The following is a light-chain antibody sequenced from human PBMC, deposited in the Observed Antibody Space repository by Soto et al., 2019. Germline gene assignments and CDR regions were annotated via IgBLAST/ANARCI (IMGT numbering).Light chain of an antibody. CDR2: EGG. CDR3: CSFALRSTLI. Sequence: QSVLTQPASVSGSPGQSSTISCTGTSSDVGNYNLVSWYQQYPGKAPKLMIYEGGKRPSGVSNRFSGSKSGNTASLTISGIQAEDEADYYCCSFALRSTLIFGGGTKLTVL. J-gene: IGLJ2*01. V-gene: IGLV2-23*01. CDR1: SSDVGNYNL.